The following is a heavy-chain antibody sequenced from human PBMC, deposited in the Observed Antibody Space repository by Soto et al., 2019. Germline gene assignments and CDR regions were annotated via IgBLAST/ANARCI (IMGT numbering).Heavy chain of an antibody. V-gene: IGHV4-59*12. J-gene: IGHJ4*02. D-gene: IGHD6-19*01. CDR2: IYYSGST. CDR3: ARREGWCAVDS. Sequence: LSLTCTVSGGSISSYYWSWVRQPPGKGLEWIGDIYYSGSTNYNPSLKSRVTILVDTSKNQFSLKLTSVTAVDTAAYYCARREGWCAVDSRGQAILVTLSS. CDR1: GGSISSYY.